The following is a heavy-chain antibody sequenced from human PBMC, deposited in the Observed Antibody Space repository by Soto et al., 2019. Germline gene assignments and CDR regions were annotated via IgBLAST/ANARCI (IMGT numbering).Heavy chain of an antibody. CDR2: ISYDGSNK. Sequence: QVQLVESGGGVVQPGRSLRLSCAASGFTFSSYGMHWVRQAPGKGLEWVAVISYDGSNKYYADSVKGRFTISRDNSKNTLYLQMNSLRAEDTAVYYCAKTAGSSADFDYWGQGTLVTVSS. D-gene: IGHD6-6*01. CDR1: GFTFSSYG. V-gene: IGHV3-30*18. J-gene: IGHJ4*02. CDR3: AKTAGSSADFDY.